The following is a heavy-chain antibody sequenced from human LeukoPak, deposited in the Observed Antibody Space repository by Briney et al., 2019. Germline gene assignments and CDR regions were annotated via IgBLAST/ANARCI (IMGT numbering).Heavy chain of an antibody. CDR1: GFTFSNYG. J-gene: IGHJ3*02. CDR2: IRNDGSIK. V-gene: IGHV3-30*02. D-gene: IGHD2-2*01. CDR3: AKDLGYCSSTSCSVAFDI. Sequence: GGSLRLSCAASGFTFSNYGMHWVRQAPGKGLEWVAFIRNDGSIKYYADSVKGRFTISRDNSKNTLYLQMNSLRAEDTAVYYCAKDLGYCSSTSCSVAFDIWGQGTTVTVSS.